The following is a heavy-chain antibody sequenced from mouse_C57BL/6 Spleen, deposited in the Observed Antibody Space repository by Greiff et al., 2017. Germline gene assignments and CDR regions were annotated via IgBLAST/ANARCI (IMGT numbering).Heavy chain of an antibody. J-gene: IGHJ4*01. CDR3: ARYDYGSPYAMDY. V-gene: IGHV1-18*01. CDR2: INPNNGGT. CDR1: GYTFTDYN. D-gene: IGHD1-1*01. Sequence: EVQLQQSGPELVKPGASVKIPCKASGYTFTDYNMDWVKQSHGKSLEWIGDINPNNGGTIYNQKFKGKATLTVDKSSSTAYMELRSLTSEDTAVYYCARYDYGSPYAMDYWGQGTSVTVSS.